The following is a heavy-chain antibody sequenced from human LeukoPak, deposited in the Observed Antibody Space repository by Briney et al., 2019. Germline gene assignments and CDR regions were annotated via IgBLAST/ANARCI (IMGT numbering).Heavy chain of an antibody. Sequence: ASVKVPCKASGYTFTSYGISWVRQAPGQGLEWMGWISAYNGNTNYAQKLQGRVTMTTDTSTSTAYMELRSLRSDDTAVYYCARDHAYYDILTGYYDPPKIIDYWGQGTLVTVSS. V-gene: IGHV1-18*01. CDR1: GYTFTSYG. CDR2: ISAYNGNT. D-gene: IGHD3-9*01. J-gene: IGHJ4*02. CDR3: ARDHAYYDILTGYYDPPKIIDY.